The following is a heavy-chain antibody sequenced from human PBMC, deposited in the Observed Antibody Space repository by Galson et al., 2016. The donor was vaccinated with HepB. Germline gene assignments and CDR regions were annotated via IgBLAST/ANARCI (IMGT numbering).Heavy chain of an antibody. V-gene: IGHV1-2*06. J-gene: IGHJ6*02. CDR2: INPNRGGP. Sequence: SVKVSCKASGYTFTGYYIHWVRQAPGQGLEWMGRINPNRGGPNYAQKFQGRVATTSDTSISTAYMELSSLRSDDTAVYYCATEDDYYYYGMDVWGQGTTVTVSS. CDR3: ATEDDYYYYGMDV. CDR1: GYTFTGYY.